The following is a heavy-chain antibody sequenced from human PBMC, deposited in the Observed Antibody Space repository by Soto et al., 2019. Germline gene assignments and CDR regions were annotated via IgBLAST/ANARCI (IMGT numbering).Heavy chain of an antibody. D-gene: IGHD2-21*01. CDR1: GGSISSTGYY. CDR3: ARGPPLLW. Sequence: SETLSLTCTASGGSISSTGYYWGWIRQPPGKGLEWIGYIYHSGSTYYNPSLKSRVTISVDRSKNQFSLKLSSVTAADTAVYYCARGPPLLWWSQGTLVTVSS. CDR2: IYHSGST. V-gene: IGHV4-39*07. J-gene: IGHJ4*02.